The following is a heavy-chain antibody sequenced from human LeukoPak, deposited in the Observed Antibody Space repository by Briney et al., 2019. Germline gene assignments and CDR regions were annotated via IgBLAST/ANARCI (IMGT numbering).Heavy chain of an antibody. CDR1: GFTFSSYA. CDR3: AKTPSSSWYPRNHFDY. Sequence: GGSLRLSCAASGFTFSSYAMRWVRQAPGKGLEGVSAISGSGGSTYYADSVKGRFTISRDNSKNTLYLQMNRQRAEDTAVYYCAKTPSSSWYPRNHFDYWGQGTLVTVSS. CDR2: ISGSGGST. D-gene: IGHD6-13*01. J-gene: IGHJ4*02. V-gene: IGHV3-23*01.